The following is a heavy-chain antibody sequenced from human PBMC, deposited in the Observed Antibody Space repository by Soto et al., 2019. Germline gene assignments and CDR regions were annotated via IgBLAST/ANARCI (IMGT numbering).Heavy chain of an antibody. V-gene: IGHV1-3*01. D-gene: IGHD3-22*01. J-gene: IGHJ4*02. CDR1: GYTFTSYA. CDR3: ARDRRSYYYDSSGYPDY. Sequence: ASVKVSCKASGYTFTSYAMHWVRQAPGQRLEWMGWINAGNGNTKYSQKFQGRVTITRDTSASTAYMELSSLRSEDTAVYYCARDRRSYYYDSSGYPDYWGQGTLVTVSS. CDR2: INAGNGNT.